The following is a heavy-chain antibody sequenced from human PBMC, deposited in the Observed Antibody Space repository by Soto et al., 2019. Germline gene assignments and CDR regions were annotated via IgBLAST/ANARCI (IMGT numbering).Heavy chain of an antibody. V-gene: IGHV4-34*01. CDR1: GGSFSGYY. CDR2: INHSGST. Sequence: SETLSLTCAVYGGSFSGYYCIWIRQPPGKGLEWIGEINHSGSTNYNPSLKSRVTISVDTSKNQFSLKLNSVTAADTAVYYCARTNRYSSGWYHAKSYYFDYWGQGTLVTVSS. J-gene: IGHJ4*02. D-gene: IGHD6-19*01. CDR3: ARTNRYSSGWYHAKSYYFDY.